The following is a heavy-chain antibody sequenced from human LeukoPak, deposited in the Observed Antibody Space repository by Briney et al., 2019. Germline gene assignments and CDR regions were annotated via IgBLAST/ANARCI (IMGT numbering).Heavy chain of an antibody. CDR3: AREGEYGHGPFDY. CDR2: IIPIFGTA. J-gene: IGHJ4*02. V-gene: IGHV1-69*01. CDR1: GGTFSSYA. Sequence: GSSVKVSCKASGGTFSSYAISWVRQAPGQGLEWMEGIIPIFGTANYAQKFQGRVTITADESTSTAYMELSSLRSEDTAVFYCAREGEYGHGPFDYWGQGTLVTVSS. D-gene: IGHD3-16*01.